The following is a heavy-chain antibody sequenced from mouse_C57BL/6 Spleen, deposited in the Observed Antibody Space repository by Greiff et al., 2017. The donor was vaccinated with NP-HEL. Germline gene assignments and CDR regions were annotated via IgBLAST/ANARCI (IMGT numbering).Heavy chain of an antibody. CDR3: TLTGPFYYAMDY. V-gene: IGHV14-1*01. J-gene: IGHJ4*01. CDR1: GFNIKDYY. D-gene: IGHD4-1*01. CDR2: IDPEDGDT. Sequence: VQLQQSGAELVRPGASVKLSCTASGFNIKDYYMHWVKQRPEQGLEWIGRIDPEDGDTEYAPKFQGKATMTADTSSNTAYLQLSSLTSEDTAVYYCTLTGPFYYAMDYWGQGTTVTVSS.